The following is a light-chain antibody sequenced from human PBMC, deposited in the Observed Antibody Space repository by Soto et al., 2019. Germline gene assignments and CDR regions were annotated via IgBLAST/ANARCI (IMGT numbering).Light chain of an antibody. J-gene: IGLJ1*01. V-gene: IGLV2-23*03. CDR2: EGS. CDR1: SSDGGSYTL. Sequence: QSALTQPASVSGSPGQSITISCTGTSSDGGSYTLVSWYQQHPGKAPKLMIYEGSKRPSGVSNRFSGSKSGNTASLTISGLQAEDEADYYCCSYAGSSTVVFGTGTKLTVL. CDR3: CSYAGSSTVV.